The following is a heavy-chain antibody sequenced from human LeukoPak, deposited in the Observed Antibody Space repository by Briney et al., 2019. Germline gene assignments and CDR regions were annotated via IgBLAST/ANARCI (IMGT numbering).Heavy chain of an antibody. Sequence: GESLKISCKGSGYSFTSYWIGWVRQMPGKGLEWMGIIYPGDSDTRYSPSFQGQVTISVDKSISTAYLQWSSLKASDTAMYHCARQPRRDGYNAFDYWGQGTLVTVSS. CDR3: ARQPRRDGYNAFDY. CDR1: GYSFTSYW. D-gene: IGHD5-24*01. V-gene: IGHV5-51*01. J-gene: IGHJ4*02. CDR2: IYPGDSDT.